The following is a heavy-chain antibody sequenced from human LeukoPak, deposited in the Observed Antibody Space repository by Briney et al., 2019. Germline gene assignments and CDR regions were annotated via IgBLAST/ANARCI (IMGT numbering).Heavy chain of an antibody. Sequence: ASVKVSCKVSGYTLTELSMHWVRQAPGKGLEWMGGFDPEDGETIYAQKFQGRVTMTRNTSISTAYMELSSLRSEDTAVYYCASSAGYDILTAYLLDYWGQGTLVTVFS. CDR1: GYTLTELS. CDR2: FDPEDGET. V-gene: IGHV1-24*01. CDR3: ASSAGYDILTAYLLDY. D-gene: IGHD3-9*01. J-gene: IGHJ4*02.